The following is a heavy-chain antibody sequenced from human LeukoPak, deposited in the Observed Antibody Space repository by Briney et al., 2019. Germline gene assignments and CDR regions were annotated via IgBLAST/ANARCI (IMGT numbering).Heavy chain of an antibody. CDR2: IYYSRST. Sequence: SETLSLTCTVSGGSISSYYWSWFRQPPGKGLEWIGHIYYSRSTNYNPSLKSRVTISVDTSKNQISLKLSSVTAADTAVYYCARLAYCGADCYLPDYWGRGILVTVSS. CDR1: GGSISSYY. V-gene: IGHV4-59*01. CDR3: ARLAYCGADCYLPDY. D-gene: IGHD2-21*02. J-gene: IGHJ4*02.